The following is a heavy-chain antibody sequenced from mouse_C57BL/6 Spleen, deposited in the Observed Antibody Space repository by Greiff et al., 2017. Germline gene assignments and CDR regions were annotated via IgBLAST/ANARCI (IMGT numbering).Heavy chain of an antibody. D-gene: IGHD1-1*01. Sequence: VQRVESDAELVKPGASVKISCKVSGYTFTDHTIHWMKQRPEQGLEWIGYIYPRDGSTKYNEKFKGKATLTADKSSSTAYMQLNSLTSEDSAVYFCARNRYYYGSSYYAMDYWGQGTSVTVSS. CDR2: IYPRDGST. CDR3: ARNRYYYGSSYYAMDY. CDR1: GYTFTDHT. V-gene: IGHV1-78*01. J-gene: IGHJ4*01.